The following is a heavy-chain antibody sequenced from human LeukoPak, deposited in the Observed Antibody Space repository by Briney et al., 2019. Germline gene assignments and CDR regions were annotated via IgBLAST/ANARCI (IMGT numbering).Heavy chain of an antibody. CDR3: VRVYSESPDRAY. J-gene: IGHJ4*02. CDR2: ISSSNSNI. Sequence: GGALRLSCAAPGVTFSSYSMNWVRHAPGRGLERVSSISSSNSNIYYAGSVQGRFTNSRGNAKNALYKEKNSLRADDTAVYYCVRVYSESPDRAYWGEGTLVTVSS. D-gene: IGHD1-26*01. CDR1: GVTFSSYS. V-gene: IGHV3-21*01.